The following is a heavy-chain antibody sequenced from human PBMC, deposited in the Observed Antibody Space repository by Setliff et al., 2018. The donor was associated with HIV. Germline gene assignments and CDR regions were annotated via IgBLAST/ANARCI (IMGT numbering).Heavy chain of an antibody. D-gene: IGHD3-16*01. Sequence: ASVKVSCKPSGYTFTGYYMHWVRQAPGQGPEWMGWINPNSGATNYAQKFQGRVPMTSDTSISTAYMELSRLRSDDTAVYYCARGMGVLTDFAYWGQGTRVTVSS. CDR3: ARGMGVLTDFAY. CDR1: GYTFTGYY. V-gene: IGHV1-2*02. CDR2: INPNSGAT. J-gene: IGHJ4*02.